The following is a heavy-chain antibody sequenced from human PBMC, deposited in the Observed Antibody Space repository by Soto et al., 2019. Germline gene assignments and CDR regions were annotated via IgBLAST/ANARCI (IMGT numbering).Heavy chain of an antibody. Sequence: EVQLVESGGGLVQPGGSLRLSCAVSGFTFGSYWMNWVRLIPGKGLEWVAYIKPDGSATYYVDSVKGRFTISRDNAKNSLYLQMNSLRAEDTAVYYCARRRGIAAHPGWYFDLWGRGTLVTVSS. D-gene: IGHD6-13*01. V-gene: IGHV3-7*01. CDR2: IKPDGSAT. J-gene: IGHJ2*01. CDR3: ARRRGIAAHPGWYFDL. CDR1: GFTFGSYW.